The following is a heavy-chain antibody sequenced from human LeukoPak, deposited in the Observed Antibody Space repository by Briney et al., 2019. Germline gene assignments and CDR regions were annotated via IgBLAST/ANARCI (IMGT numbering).Heavy chain of an antibody. CDR3: ARSTYYYDSSGYWRGYAFDI. Sequence: SVKVSCKASGGTFSSYAISWVRQAPGQGLEWMGGIIPIFGTANYAQKFQGRVTITADKSTSTAYMELSSLRSEDMAVYYCARSTYYYDSSGYWRGYAFDIWGQGTMVTVSS. V-gene: IGHV1-69*06. CDR2: IIPIFGTA. J-gene: IGHJ3*02. D-gene: IGHD3-22*01. CDR1: GGTFSSYA.